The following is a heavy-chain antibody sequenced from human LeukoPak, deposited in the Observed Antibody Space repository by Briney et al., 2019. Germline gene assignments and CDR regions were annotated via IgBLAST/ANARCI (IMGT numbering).Heavy chain of an antibody. D-gene: IGHD3-22*01. CDR1: GYTFTSYG. CDR2: ISAYNGNT. V-gene: IGHV1-18*01. CDR3: ARGPYYDSSGYYYLFWFDP. J-gene: IGHJ5*02. Sequence: ASVKVSCKASGYTFTSYGISWVRQAPGQGLEWMGWISAYNGNTNYAQNLQGRVTLTTDTSTSTAYMELRSLTSDDTAVYYCARGPYYDSSGYYYLFWFDPWGQGTLVTVPS.